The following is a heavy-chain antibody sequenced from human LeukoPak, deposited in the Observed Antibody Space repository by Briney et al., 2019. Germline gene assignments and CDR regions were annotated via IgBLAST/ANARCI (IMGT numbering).Heavy chain of an antibody. Sequence: SGPTLVKPTRTLTLTGTFSGFSLSTIGVGVGWILHPLGKALEWLALIYWNDDKRYSPSLKRRLTITKDTSKNQVVLTMTNMDPVDTATYYCAHGRMRLSSSANWVYNWFDRWGQGILVTVSS. CDR2: IYWNDDK. J-gene: IGHJ5*02. CDR3: AHGRMRLSSSANWVYNWFDR. V-gene: IGHV2-5*01. D-gene: IGHD1-1*01. CDR1: GFSLSTIGVG.